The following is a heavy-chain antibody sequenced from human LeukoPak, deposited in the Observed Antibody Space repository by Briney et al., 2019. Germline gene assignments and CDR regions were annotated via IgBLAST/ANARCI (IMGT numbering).Heavy chain of an antibody. Sequence: GSLILSCVASAFTASRNYMSWVRQAPGKGREWCSVIYDDDSTYYANSVKDRFTISRDNSKHTVYLQMNSLRVEHTVLYYCAGTTARLFNWFDPWGQGTLLTVPS. CDR1: AFTASRNY. CDR2: IYDDDST. V-gene: IGHV3-66*02. D-gene: IGHD2-21*02. J-gene: IGHJ5*02. CDR3: AGTTARLFNWFDP.